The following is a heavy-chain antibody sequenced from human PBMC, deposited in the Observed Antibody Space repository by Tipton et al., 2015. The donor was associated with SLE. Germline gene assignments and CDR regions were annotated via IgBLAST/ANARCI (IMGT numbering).Heavy chain of an antibody. CDR2: ISYDGSNK. CDR3: ASELLDAVDI. CDR1: GFTFSSYA. Sequence: SLRLSCAASGFTFSSYAMHWVRQAPGKGLEWVAVISYDGSNKYYADSVKSRFTISRDNSKNTLYLQMNSRRAEDTAVYYCASELLDAVDIWGQGTMVTVSS. V-gene: IGHV3-30*04. J-gene: IGHJ3*02. D-gene: IGHD2-15*01.